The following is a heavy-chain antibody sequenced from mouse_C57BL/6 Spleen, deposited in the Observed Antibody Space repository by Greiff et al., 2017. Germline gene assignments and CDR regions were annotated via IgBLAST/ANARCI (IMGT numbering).Heavy chain of an antibody. V-gene: IGHV5-17*01. CDR3: ASKDYDSNDDYAMDY. CDR1: GFTFSDYG. Sequence: EVKLEESGGGLVKPGGSLKLSCAASGFTFSDYGLHWVRQAPEKGLAWVAYISSGSSPIYYADTVKGRFTISGDNAKNTLFLQMTSLRSEDTAMYYCASKDYDSNDDYAMDYWGQGTAVTVSS. CDR2: ISSGSSPI. J-gene: IGHJ4*01. D-gene: IGHD2-5*01.